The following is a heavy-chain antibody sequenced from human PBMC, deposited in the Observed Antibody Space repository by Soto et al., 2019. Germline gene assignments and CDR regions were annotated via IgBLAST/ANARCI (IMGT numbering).Heavy chain of an antibody. Sequence: SETLSLTCTVSGDSLSSGGHYWSCMRQHPGKGLEWIGHIYDSVNTYYSPSLRSRVTISADMSKNQFSLNLRSVTAADTAVYYCARVDHRGYFAILTDYWGQGTLVTVSS. CDR2: IYDSVNT. CDR3: ARVDHRGYFAILTDY. J-gene: IGHJ4*02. CDR1: GDSLSSGGHY. D-gene: IGHD3-9*01. V-gene: IGHV4-31*03.